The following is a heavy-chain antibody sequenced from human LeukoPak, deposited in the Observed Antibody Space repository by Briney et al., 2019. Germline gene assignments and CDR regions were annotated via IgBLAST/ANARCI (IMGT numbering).Heavy chain of an antibody. D-gene: IGHD3-16*01. CDR2: ISGSGGST. J-gene: IGHJ4*02. Sequence: GGSPRLSCAASGFTFSSYAMSWVRQAPGKGLEWVSAISGSGGSTYYADSVKGRFTISRDNSKNTLYLQMNSLRAGDTAVYYCAKVLPPMITFGEPFDYWGQGTLVTVSS. CDR3: AKVLPPMITFGEPFDY. CDR1: GFTFSSYA. V-gene: IGHV3-23*01.